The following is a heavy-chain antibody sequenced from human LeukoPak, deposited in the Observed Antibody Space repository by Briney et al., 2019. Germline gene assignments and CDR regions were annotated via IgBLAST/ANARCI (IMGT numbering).Heavy chain of an antibody. D-gene: IGHD3-10*01. J-gene: IGHJ4*02. Sequence: GGSLRLSCAAPGFAFSDYYMSWSRQAPGKGLEWVSYISSSSSFTNYADSVKGRFTISRDNAKNSLYLQMNSLRAEDTAVYYCARGHASITMVRGVDYWGQGTLVTVSS. CDR2: ISSSSSFT. V-gene: IGHV3-11*05. CDR3: ARGHASITMVRGVDY. CDR1: GFAFSDYY.